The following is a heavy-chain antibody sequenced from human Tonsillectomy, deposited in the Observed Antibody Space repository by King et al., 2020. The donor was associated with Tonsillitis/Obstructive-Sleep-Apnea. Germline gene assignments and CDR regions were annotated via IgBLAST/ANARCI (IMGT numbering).Heavy chain of an antibody. D-gene: IGHD6-19*01. J-gene: IGHJ4*02. CDR2: IYSGGST. V-gene: IGHV3-66*01. CDR3: ARGYRYSTGWYNFDY. CDR1: GFTVSNNY. Sequence: VQLVESGGGLVQPGGSLRLSCAASGFTVSNNYMNWVRQAQGKGLEWVSVIYSGGSTYYTDSVKDRFTISRDNSKNTLYLQMNTLRAEDTALYYCARGYRYSTGWYNFDYWGQGTLVTVSS.